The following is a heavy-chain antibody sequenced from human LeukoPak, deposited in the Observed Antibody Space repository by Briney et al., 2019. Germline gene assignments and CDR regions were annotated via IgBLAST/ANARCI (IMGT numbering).Heavy chain of an antibody. CDR2: IYYSGST. CDR3: ARGPAQHYGSGSLPIYYFDY. D-gene: IGHD3-10*01. Sequence: PSETLSLTCTVSGGSISSYYCSWIRQPPGKGLEWIGYIYYSGSTNYNPFLKSRVTISVDTSKNQFSLKLSSVTAADTAVYYCARGPAQHYGSGSLPIYYFDYWGQGTLVTVSS. J-gene: IGHJ4*02. CDR1: GGSISSYY. V-gene: IGHV4-59*01.